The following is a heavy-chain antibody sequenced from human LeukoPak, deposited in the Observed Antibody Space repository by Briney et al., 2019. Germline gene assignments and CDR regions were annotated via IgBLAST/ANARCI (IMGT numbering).Heavy chain of an antibody. D-gene: IGHD6-19*01. CDR3: ARIRRGWSQNWDY. J-gene: IGHJ4*02. CDR2: IKQDGSEK. Sequence: PGGSLRLSCAASGFTFSSYWMSLVRQAPGKGLEGVANIKQDGSEKYYVDSLKGRFTISRDNAKNSLYLQMNSLRAEDTAVYYCARIRRGWSQNWDYWGQGTLVTVSS. CDR1: GFTFSSYW. V-gene: IGHV3-7*01.